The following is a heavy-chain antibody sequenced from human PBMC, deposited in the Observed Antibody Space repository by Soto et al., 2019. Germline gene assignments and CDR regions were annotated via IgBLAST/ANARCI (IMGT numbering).Heavy chain of an antibody. CDR2: IYYSGST. CDR3: ARSGCSYGPNPLLY. V-gene: IGHV4-31*03. CDR1: GGSISSGGYY. J-gene: IGHJ4*02. Sequence: QVQLQESGPGLVKPSQTLSLTCTVSGGSISSGGYYWSWIRQHPGKGLEWIGYIYYSGSTYYNPSLKSRVSISVDTCKNQFSLTLSSVTAADTAVYSCARSGCSYGPNPLLYWGQGTLVTVSS. D-gene: IGHD5-18*01.